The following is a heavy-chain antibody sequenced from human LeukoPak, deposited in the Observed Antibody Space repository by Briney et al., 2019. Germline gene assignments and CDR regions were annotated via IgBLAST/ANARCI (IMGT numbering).Heavy chain of an antibody. CDR3: ARQEARNYYYEGLDY. J-gene: IGHJ4*02. CDR1: GFSFRGYA. CDR2: ISYNGGRN. Sequence: PGGPLRLSCVASGFSFRGYAIHGAGPAPGRGREGGALISYNGGRNDYADSVKGRFTIDRDNSKNTVYLQMNSLRPDDTAIYFCARQEARNYYYEGLDYWGQGNLVTVSS. V-gene: IGHV3-30*04. D-gene: IGHD3-22*01.